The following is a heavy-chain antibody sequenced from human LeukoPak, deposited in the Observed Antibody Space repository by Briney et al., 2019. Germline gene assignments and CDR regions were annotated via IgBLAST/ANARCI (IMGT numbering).Heavy chain of an antibody. J-gene: IGHJ6*03. D-gene: IGHD3-10*01. CDR3: ALTMIRGAYYYMDV. V-gene: IGHV4-34*01. CDR1: GGSFSDYY. CDR2: INHSGST. Sequence: SETLPLTCAVYGGSFSDYYWSWIRQPPGKGLEWIGEINHSGSTNYNPSLKSRVTISVDTSKNQFSLKLSFVTAADTAVYYCALTMIRGAYYYMDVWGRGTTVTVSS.